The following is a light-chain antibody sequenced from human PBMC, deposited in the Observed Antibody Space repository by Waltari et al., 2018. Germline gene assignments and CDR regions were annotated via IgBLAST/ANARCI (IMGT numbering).Light chain of an antibody. CDR3: QQDYTTPFT. V-gene: IGKV1-27*01. CDR1: QDINKE. CDR2: AAS. J-gene: IGKJ3*01. Sequence: DIQMTQSPSSLSASVGDRVTVTCRASQDINKELSWFQQKPGKAPTLLIYAASSLQTGVSSRFSGSGSGTDFTLTISSLQPEDVATYYCQQDYTTPFTFGPGTKLDI.